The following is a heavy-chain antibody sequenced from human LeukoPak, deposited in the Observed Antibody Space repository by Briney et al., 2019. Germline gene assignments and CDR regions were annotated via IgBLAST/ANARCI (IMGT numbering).Heavy chain of an antibody. CDR1: GGSISSGSSY. Sequence: SQTLSLTCTVSGGSISSGSSYWSWIRQPAGKGLEWIRRIYTSGSTNYNPSLKSRVTISVDTSKNQFSLKLSSVTAADTAVYYCARAVTPNDYGMDVWGQGTTVTVSS. D-gene: IGHD4-11*01. V-gene: IGHV4-61*02. CDR3: ARAVTPNDYGMDV. J-gene: IGHJ6*02. CDR2: IYTSGST.